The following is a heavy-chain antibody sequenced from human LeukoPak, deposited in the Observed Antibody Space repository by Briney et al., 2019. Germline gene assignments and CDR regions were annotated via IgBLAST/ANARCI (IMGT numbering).Heavy chain of an antibody. CDR3: ARDKFYGSGNNQDWFDP. CDR1: GFTFSNYG. Sequence: PGGSLRLSCAASGFTFSNYGMHGVRQAPAKGLEGVAAIWYDGSYKNYADSVKGRFTISRDNSKNTLYLQMNSLKAEDTAVYYCARDKFYGSGNNQDWFDPWGQGTLVTVSS. J-gene: IGHJ5*02. D-gene: IGHD3-10*01. CDR2: IWYDGSYK. V-gene: IGHV3-33*01.